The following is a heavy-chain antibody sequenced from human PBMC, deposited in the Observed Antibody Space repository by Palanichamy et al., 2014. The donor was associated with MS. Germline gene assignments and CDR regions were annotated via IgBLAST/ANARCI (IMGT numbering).Heavy chain of an antibody. CDR1: GFTFSSYS. V-gene: IGHV3-21*01. Sequence: EVQLVEVWGRAWSSLGESLRLSCAASGFTFSSYSMNWVRQAPGKGLEWLSSISSASSYIYYADSVKGRFTISRDNAKNSLYLQMNSLRTEDTAVYYCARTSGTTGGRMGYFDYWGPGTLVTVSS. D-gene: IGHD1-7*01. J-gene: IGHJ4*02. CDR3: ARTSGTTGGRMGYFDY. CDR2: ISSASSYI.